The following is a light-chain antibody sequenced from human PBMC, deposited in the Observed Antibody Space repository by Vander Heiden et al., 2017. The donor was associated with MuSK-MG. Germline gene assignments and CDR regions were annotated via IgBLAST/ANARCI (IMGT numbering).Light chain of an antibody. V-gene: IGKV3D-15*03. CDR2: GAF. CDR1: QSVRSN. Sequence: EIVLTQSPATLSVSPGESATLSCRASQSVRSNLACYYQTPCQPSRLLIFGAFVRAIGTTARFSGSGNGTGLTLTISIRKLVDIAVYSCQYSTNWPPLTFGRGTKVEIK. CDR3: QYSTNWPPLT. J-gene: IGKJ4*01.